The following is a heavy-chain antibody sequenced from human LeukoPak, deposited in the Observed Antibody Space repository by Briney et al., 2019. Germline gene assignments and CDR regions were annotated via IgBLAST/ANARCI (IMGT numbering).Heavy chain of an antibody. V-gene: IGHV3-11*01. CDR1: GFTFSDYY. CDR2: ISSNVSTM. D-gene: IGHD3-10*01. Sequence: GGSLKLSCAASGFTFSDYYMSWVRQAPGKGREWVSYISSNVSTMYYADSVKGRFTVSRDNAKKSLDLQMNSLRAEDTAVYYCASQYGLDYWGQGTLVTVSS. CDR3: ASQYGLDY. J-gene: IGHJ4*02.